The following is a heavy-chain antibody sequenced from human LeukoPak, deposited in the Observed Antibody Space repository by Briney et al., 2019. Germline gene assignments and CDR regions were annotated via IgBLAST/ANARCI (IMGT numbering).Heavy chain of an antibody. CDR1: GGTFSSYA. D-gene: IGHD2-2*01. J-gene: IGHJ5*02. CDR3: ARDIVVVPAANWFDP. V-gene: IGHV1-69*01. CDR2: IIPIFGTA. Sequence: SVKVSCKASGGTFSSYAISWVRQAPGQGLEWMGGIIPIFGTANYAQKFQGRVTITADESTSTAYMELSSLRSEDTAVYYCARDIVVVPAANWFDPWGQGTLVTVPS.